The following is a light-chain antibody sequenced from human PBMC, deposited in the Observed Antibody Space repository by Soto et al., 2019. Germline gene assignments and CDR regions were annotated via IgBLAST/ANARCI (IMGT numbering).Light chain of an antibody. J-gene: IGKJ4*01. V-gene: IGKV3-11*01. CDR3: QQRSHLPPELT. CDR1: QSVSSY. CDR2: DAS. Sequence: EIVLTQSPATLSLSPGERATLSCRASQSVSSYLAWYQQKPGQAPRLLIYDASNRATGIPARFSGSGSGTDFTLTISSLEPEAFAVYYCQQRSHLPPELTFGGGTKVEIK.